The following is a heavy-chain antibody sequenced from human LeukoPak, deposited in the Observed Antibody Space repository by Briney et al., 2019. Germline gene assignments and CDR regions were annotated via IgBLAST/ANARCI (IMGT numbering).Heavy chain of an antibody. CDR1: GFTFSVSW. V-gene: IGHV3-23*01. D-gene: IGHD6-19*01. J-gene: IGHJ4*02. CDR3: AKGYSSGWYAFLDY. CDR2: ISGSGGST. Sequence: GGSLRLSCAASGFTFSVSWMSWVRQAPGKGLEWVSAISGSGGSTYYADSVKGRFTISRDSSKNTLYLQMNSLRAEDTAVYYCAKGYSSGWYAFLDYWGQGTLVTVSS.